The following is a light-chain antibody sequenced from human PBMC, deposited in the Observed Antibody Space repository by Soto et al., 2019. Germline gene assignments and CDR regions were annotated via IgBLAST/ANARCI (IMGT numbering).Light chain of an antibody. CDR2: DVS. J-gene: IGLJ1*01. V-gene: IGLV2-14*03. CDR1: SSDFGDFNY. CDR3: TSYTTSITYV. Sequence: QSVLTLPASVSGSPGQSITISCTGTSSDFGDFNYVFWYQQHPGKAPKLLIYDVSNRPSGVSNRFSGSKSGDTASLTISGLQVEDEADYYCTSYTTSITYVFGTGTKVTVL.